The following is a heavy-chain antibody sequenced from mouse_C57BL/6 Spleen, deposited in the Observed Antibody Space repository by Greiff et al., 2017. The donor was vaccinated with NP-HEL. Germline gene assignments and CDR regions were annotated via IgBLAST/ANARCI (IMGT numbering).Heavy chain of an antibody. CDR2: IWGGGCT. CDR1: GFSLTSYG. CDR3: AKQGLRDAMDY. Sequence: VKLMESGPGLVAPSQSLSITCTVSGFSLTSYGVAWVRQPPGKGLEWLGVIWGGGCTNYNSAPMSRLSISKDNSKSQVFLKMNSLQTYDTAKYYCAKQGLRDAMDYWGQGTSVTVSS. D-gene: IGHD1-1*01. V-gene: IGHV2-9*01. J-gene: IGHJ4*01.